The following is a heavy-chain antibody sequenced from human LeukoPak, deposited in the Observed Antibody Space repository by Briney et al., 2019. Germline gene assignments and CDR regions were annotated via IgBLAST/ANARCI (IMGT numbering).Heavy chain of an antibody. J-gene: IGHJ6*03. CDR1: GFTFSSYG. Sequence: SGGSLRLSCAASGFTFSSYGFHWVRQAPGKGLEWVAFIRYDGSNKYYADSVKGRFTISRDNSKNTLYLQMNSLRAEDTAVYYCARDPAIFLWVYYMDVWGKGTTVTVSS. D-gene: IGHD3-3*01. V-gene: IGHV3-30*02. CDR2: IRYDGSNK. CDR3: ARDPAIFLWVYYMDV.